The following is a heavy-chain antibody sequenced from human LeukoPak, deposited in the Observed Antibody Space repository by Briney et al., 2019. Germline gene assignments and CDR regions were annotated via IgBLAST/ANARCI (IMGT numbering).Heavy chain of an antibody. D-gene: IGHD3-22*01. J-gene: IGHJ3*02. Sequence: GGSLRLSCAASGFTFSGYAMNWVRQAPGKGLEWVSVISGNGGATVYADSVKGRFTISRDNPKTTLSLQIDSLRADDTAVYFCAKRGDYHGSGFCAALEMWGQGTMVTVAS. CDR3: AKRGDYHGSGFCAALEM. CDR1: GFTFSGYA. V-gene: IGHV3-23*01. CDR2: ISGNGGAT.